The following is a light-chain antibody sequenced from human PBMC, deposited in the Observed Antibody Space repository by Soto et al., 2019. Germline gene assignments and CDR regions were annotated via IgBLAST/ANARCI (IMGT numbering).Light chain of an antibody. V-gene: IGKV3-15*01. CDR2: GAS. CDR3: QQYNNWLPTLT. CDR1: QDISNN. J-gene: IGKJ4*01. Sequence: EIVMTQSPATLSVSPGEGATLSCRVSQDISNNLAWYQQIRGQAPRLLIYGASTRATGIPARFSGSGSGTEFTLTISNLQSEDFAVYYCQQYNNWLPTLTFGGGTKVEIK.